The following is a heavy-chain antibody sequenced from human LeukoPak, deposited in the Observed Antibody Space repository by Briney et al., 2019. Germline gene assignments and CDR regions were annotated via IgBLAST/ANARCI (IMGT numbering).Heavy chain of an antibody. CDR1: GGTFSSYA. Sequence: GASVKVSCKASGGTFSSYAISWVRQAPGQGLEWMGWISAYNGNTNYAQKLQGRVTMTTDTSTSTAYMELRSLRSDDTAVYYCAREVGDYYYYGMDVWGQGTTVTVSS. CDR3: AREVGDYYYYGMDV. J-gene: IGHJ6*02. CDR2: ISAYNGNT. V-gene: IGHV1-18*01. D-gene: IGHD4-17*01.